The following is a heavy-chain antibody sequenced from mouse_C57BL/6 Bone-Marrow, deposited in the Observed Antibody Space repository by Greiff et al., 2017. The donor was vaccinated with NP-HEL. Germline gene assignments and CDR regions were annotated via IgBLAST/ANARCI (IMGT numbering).Heavy chain of an antibody. Sequence: EVQVVESGEGLVKPGGSLKLSCAASGFTFSSYAMSWVRQTPEKRLEWVAYISSGGDYIYYADTVKGRFTISRDNARNTLYLQMSSLKSEDTAMYYCTRGTCDGYYHYFDYWGQGTTLTVSS. CDR3: TRGTCDGYYHYFDY. D-gene: IGHD2-3*01. V-gene: IGHV5-9-1*02. CDR1: GFTFSSYA. J-gene: IGHJ2*01. CDR2: ISSGGDYI.